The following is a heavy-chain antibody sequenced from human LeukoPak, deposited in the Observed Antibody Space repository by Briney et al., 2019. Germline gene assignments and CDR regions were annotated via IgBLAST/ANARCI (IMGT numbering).Heavy chain of an antibody. Sequence: PSETLSLTCTVSGGSISSYYWSWIRQPPGKGLEWIGYIYYSGSTSYNPSLKSRVTISVDTSKNQFSLKLSSVTAADTAVYYCAREGARWEPSFSAFDIWGQGTMATVSS. D-gene: IGHD1-26*01. J-gene: IGHJ3*02. CDR2: IYYSGST. CDR3: AREGARWEPSFSAFDI. V-gene: IGHV4-59*01. CDR1: GGSISSYY.